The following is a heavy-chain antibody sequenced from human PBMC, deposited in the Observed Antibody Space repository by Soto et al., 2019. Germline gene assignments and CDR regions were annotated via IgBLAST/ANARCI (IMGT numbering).Heavy chain of an antibody. D-gene: IGHD3-16*01. V-gene: IGHV4-34*01. CDR3: ARGLSPRLGYYYYYMDV. CDR2: INHSGST. Sequence: SETLSITCAVYGGSFSGYYWSWIRQPPGKGLEWIGEINHSGSTNYNPSLKSRVTISVDTSKNQFSLKLSSVTAADTAVYYCARGLSPRLGYYYYYMDVWGKGTTVTVSS. CDR1: GGSFSGYY. J-gene: IGHJ6*03.